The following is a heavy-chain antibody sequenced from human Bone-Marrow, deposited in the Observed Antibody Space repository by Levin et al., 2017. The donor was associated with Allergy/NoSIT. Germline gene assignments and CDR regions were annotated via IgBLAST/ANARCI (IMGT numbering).Heavy chain of an antibody. Sequence: GGSLRLSCAASGFTFSSYSMNWVRQAPGKGLEWVSSISSSSSYIYYADSVKGRFTISRDNAKNSLYLQMNSLRAEDTAVYYCARDLGTVTTSRGKVLGYYYGMDVWGQGTTVTVSS. V-gene: IGHV3-21*01. J-gene: IGHJ6*02. CDR2: ISSSSSYI. D-gene: IGHD4-17*01. CDR1: GFTFSSYS. CDR3: ARDLGTVTTSRGKVLGYYYGMDV.